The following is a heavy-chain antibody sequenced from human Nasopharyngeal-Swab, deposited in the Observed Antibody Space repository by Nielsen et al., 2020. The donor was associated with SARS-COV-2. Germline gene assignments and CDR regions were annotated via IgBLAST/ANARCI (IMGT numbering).Heavy chain of an antibody. D-gene: IGHD3-22*01. Sequence: GESLKISCAASGFTFSSYAMSWVRQAPGKGLEWVSAISGSGGSTYYAGSVKGRFTISRDNSKNTLYLQMNSLRAEDTAVYYCAKLEVVQIVVVITTWGYFDYWGQGTLVTVSS. J-gene: IGHJ4*02. CDR2: ISGSGGST. CDR3: AKLEVVQIVVVITTWGYFDY. V-gene: IGHV3-23*01. CDR1: GFTFSSYA.